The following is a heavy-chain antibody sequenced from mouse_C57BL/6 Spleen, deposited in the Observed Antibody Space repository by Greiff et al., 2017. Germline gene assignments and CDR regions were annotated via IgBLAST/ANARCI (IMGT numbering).Heavy chain of an antibody. J-gene: IGHJ4*01. V-gene: IGHV1-42*01. D-gene: IGHD2-1*01. CDR1: GYSFTGYY. CDR2: INPSTGGT. CDR3: ASRNYPYAMDY. Sequence: EVQLQQSGPELVKPGASVKISCKASGYSFTGYYMNWVKQSPEKSLEWIGEINPSTGGTTYNQKFKAKATLTVDKSSSTAYMQLKSLTSEDSAVYYCASRNYPYAMDYWGQGTSVTVSS.